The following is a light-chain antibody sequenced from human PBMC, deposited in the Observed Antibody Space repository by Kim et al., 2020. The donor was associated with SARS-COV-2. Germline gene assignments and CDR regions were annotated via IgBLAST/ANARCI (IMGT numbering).Light chain of an antibody. CDR3: AAWDDSLSGPWV. V-gene: IGLV1-47*01. CDR2: RNN. J-gene: IGLJ3*02. CDR1: SSNIGSNY. Sequence: SVLAQPPSASGTPGQRVTISCSGSSSNIGSNYVYWYQQLPGTAPKLLIYRNNQRPSGVPDRFSGSKSGTSASLAINGLRSEDEADYYCAAWDDSLSGPWVFGGGTQLTVL.